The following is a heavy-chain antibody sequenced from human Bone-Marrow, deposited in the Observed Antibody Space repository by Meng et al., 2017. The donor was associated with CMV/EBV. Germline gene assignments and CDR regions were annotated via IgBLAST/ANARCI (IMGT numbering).Heavy chain of an antibody. Sequence: GGSLRLSCQGSGYSFTSYWIGWVRQMPGKGLELMGIIYPGDSDTRYSPSFQGQVTISADKSISTAYLQWSSLKASDTAMYYCARLVIGTYFSDAFDIWGHGTMVTVS. CDR2: IYPGDSDT. D-gene: IGHD1-26*01. CDR3: ARLVIGTYFSDAFDI. CDR1: GYSFTSYW. V-gene: IGHV5-51*01. J-gene: IGHJ3*02.